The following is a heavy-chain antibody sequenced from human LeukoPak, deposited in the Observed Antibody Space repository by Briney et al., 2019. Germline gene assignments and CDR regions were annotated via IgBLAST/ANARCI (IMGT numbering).Heavy chain of an antibody. V-gene: IGHV4-61*02. D-gene: IGHD3-22*01. CDR3: ARRLGVMNPFDY. CDR1: GGSISSGSYY. J-gene: IGHJ4*02. CDR2: IYTSGST. Sequence: PSQTLSLTCTVSGGSISSGSYYWSWIRQPAGKGLEWIGRIYTSGSTNYNPSVKSRVTISVDTSKNQFSLKLSSVTAADTAVYYCARRLGVMNPFDYWGQGTLVTVSS.